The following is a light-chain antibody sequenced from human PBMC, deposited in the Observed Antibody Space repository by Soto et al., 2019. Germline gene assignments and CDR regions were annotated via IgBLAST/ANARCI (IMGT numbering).Light chain of an antibody. CDR1: QSVSSN. V-gene: IGKV3-15*01. CDR2: GAS. J-gene: IGKJ1*01. Sequence: EIVMTQSPATLSVSPGERATLSFRASQSVSSNLAWYQQKPGQAPRLLIYGASTRATGIPARFSGSGSGTEFTLTISRLEPEDFAVYYCQQYAKAPLTFGQGTKVDI. CDR3: QQYAKAPLT.